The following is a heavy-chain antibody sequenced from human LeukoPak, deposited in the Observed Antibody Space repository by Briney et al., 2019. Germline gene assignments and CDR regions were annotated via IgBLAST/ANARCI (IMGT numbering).Heavy chain of an antibody. CDR2: IYYSGST. J-gene: IGHJ5*02. D-gene: IGHD6-13*01. V-gene: IGHV4-39*07. CDR1: GGSISSSSYY. CDR3: ARSERAIAAADWDSLLYNWFDP. Sequence: SETLSLTCTVSGGSISSSSYYWGWIRQPPGKGLERIGSIYYSGSTYYNPSLKSRVTISVDTSKNQFSLKLSSVTAADTAVYYCARSERAIAAADWDSLLYNWFDPWGQGTLVTVSS.